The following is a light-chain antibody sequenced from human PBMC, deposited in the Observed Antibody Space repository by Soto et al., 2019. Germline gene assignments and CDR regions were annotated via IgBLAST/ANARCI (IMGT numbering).Light chain of an antibody. J-gene: IGLJ2*01. CDR2: GTR. CDR1: RSNIGANYD. Sequence: QSVLTQPPSVSGAPGQRVTISCTGTRSNIGANYDVHWYQQFPGTAPKLLIYGTRNRPSGVPDRFSGSKAGTSASLAITGLQAEDEDDYYCQSYDSSLSGVVFGGGTQLTVL. CDR3: QSYDSSLSGVV. V-gene: IGLV1-40*01.